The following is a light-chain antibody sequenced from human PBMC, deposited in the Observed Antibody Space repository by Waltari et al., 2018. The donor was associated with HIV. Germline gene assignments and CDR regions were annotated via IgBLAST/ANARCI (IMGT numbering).Light chain of an antibody. Sequence: EIVLTQSPGTLSLSPGERATLSCRASQRVSSSYLAWYQQKPGQAPRLLIYGASSRATGIPDRFSGSGSGTDVTLTISRLEPEDFAVYYCQQYGSSPFTVGPGTKVDIK. V-gene: IGKV3-20*01. CDR3: QQYGSSPFT. J-gene: IGKJ3*01. CDR1: QRVSSSY. CDR2: GAS.